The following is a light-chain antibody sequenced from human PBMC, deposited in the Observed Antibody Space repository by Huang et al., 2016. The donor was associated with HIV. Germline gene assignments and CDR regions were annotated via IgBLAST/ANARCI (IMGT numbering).Light chain of an antibody. CDR3: QQYYSSPQT. CDR2: WAS. J-gene: IGKJ1*01. Sequence: DIIMTQSPDSLAVSLGERATLHCRSSQCVYSSSTSEDYMAWFQQKPGQPPRLLLFWASTRESGVPDRFSGSGSGTHFTLTIANLEAEDAAIYYCQQYYSSPQTFGQGTRVEVK. CDR1: QCVYSSSTSEDY. V-gene: IGKV4-1*01.